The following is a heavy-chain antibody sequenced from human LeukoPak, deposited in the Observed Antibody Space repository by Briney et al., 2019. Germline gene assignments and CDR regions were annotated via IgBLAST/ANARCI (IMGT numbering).Heavy chain of an antibody. CDR2: ISSSSSYI. D-gene: IGHD5-24*01. CDR3: XXXXTWPXXVGXLQRNLYFDX. CDR1: GFTFSSYS. J-gene: IGHJ4*01. V-gene: IGHV3-21*01. Sequence: PGGSLRLSCAASGFTFSSYSMNWVRQAPGKGLEWVSSISSSSSYIYYADSVKGRFTISRDNAKNSLYLQMNSLRAEDTAVYYCXXXXTWPXXVGXLQRNLYFDXWGXGXLVTXSS.